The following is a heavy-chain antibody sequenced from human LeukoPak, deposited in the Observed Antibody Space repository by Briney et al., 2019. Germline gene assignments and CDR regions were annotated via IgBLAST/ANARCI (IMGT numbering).Heavy chain of an antibody. D-gene: IGHD2-8*01. CDR1: GGSISNTNW. CDR2: FSLTGLT. Sequence: SGTLSLTCGVSGGSISNTNWWSWVRQPPGQGLKWIGEFSLTGLTHYNPSLESRVTVSLDKSKNQLSLNLTSVTAADTAVYYCSRENGAFSPFGYWGQGTLVTVLS. J-gene: IGHJ4*02. V-gene: IGHV4-4*02. CDR3: SRENGAFSPFGY.